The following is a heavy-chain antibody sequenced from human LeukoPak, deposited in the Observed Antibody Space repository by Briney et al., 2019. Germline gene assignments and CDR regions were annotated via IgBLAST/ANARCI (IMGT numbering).Heavy chain of an antibody. CDR2: IYYSGST. V-gene: IGHV4-59*01. CDR3: ARSDTTVANNCFDP. CDR1: GGSIGSYY. Sequence: SKTLSLTCTFTGGSIGSYYGSWIRQPPGKGLEWIGSIYYSGSTNHNPPLKSRVTISVDASNNQFSLKLSSVTAADTAVYYCARSDTTVANNCFDPWDRGTLVTVSS. D-gene: IGHD4-17*01. J-gene: IGHJ5*02.